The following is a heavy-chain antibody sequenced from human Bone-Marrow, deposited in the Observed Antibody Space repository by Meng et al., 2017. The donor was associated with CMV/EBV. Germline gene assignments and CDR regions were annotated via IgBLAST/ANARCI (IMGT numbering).Heavy chain of an antibody. CDR2: ISGSSSYI. Sequence: GESLKISCAASGFTFSSYAMSWVRQAPGKGLEWVSAISGSSSYIYYADSVKGRFTISRDNAKNSLYLQMNSLRAEDTAVYYCARDIRGSYSVYYYGMDVWGQGTTVTVSS. CDR1: GFTFSSYA. V-gene: IGHV3-21*01. CDR3: ARDIRGSYSVYYYGMDV. D-gene: IGHD1-26*01. J-gene: IGHJ6*02.